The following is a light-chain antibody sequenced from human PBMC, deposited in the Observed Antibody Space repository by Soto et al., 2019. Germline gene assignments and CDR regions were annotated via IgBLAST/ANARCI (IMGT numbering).Light chain of an antibody. CDR2: EGS. V-gene: IGLV2-23*01. Sequence: QSALTQPASVSGSPGQSITISCTGTTRDVGYFDLVSWYQQHPGKAPKLMIYEGSKRPSGVSNRFSGSQSGNTASLTISGLQAEDEADYYCCSYAGSLLFGGGTKLTVL. CDR3: CSYAGSLL. CDR1: TRDVGYFDL. J-gene: IGLJ2*01.